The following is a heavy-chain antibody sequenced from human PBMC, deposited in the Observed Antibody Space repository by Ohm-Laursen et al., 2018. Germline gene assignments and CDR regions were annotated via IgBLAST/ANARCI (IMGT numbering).Heavy chain of an antibody. CDR2: IYYSGST. J-gene: IGHJ4*02. D-gene: IGHD5-12*01. Sequence: SETLSLTCAVSGGSISSSSYYWGWIRQPPGKGLEWIGSIYYSGSTYYNPSLKSRVTISEDTPKNQFSLKLSSVTAADTAVYYCARHEVDIVATTAADYFDYWGQGTLVTVSS. CDR3: ARHEVDIVATTAADYFDY. CDR1: GGSISSSSYY. V-gene: IGHV4-39*01.